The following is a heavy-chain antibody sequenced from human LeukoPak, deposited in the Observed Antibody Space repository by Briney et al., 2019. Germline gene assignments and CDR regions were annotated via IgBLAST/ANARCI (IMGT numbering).Heavy chain of an antibody. D-gene: IGHD3-10*01. CDR2: IYYSGST. J-gene: IGHJ5*02. CDR1: GGSISSGGYC. V-gene: IGHV4-31*03. CDR3: ARCYGSGSYLGENWFDL. Sequence: PSETLSLTCTVSGGSISSGGYCWSWLRQHPGKGLERIVYIYYSGSTYYNPSLKSRVTISVDTSKNQFSLKLSSVTAADTAVYYCARCYGSGSYLGENWFDLWGQGTLVTVSS.